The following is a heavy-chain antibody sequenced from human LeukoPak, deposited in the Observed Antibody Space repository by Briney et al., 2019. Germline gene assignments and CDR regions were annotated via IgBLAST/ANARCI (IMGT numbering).Heavy chain of an antibody. CDR2: IKQDGSEK. CDR1: GFTFSSYA. J-gene: IGHJ6*03. CDR3: ARGHYGDSYYYYYMDV. D-gene: IGHD4-17*01. V-gene: IGHV3-7*01. Sequence: GGSLRLSCAASGFTFSSYAMSWVRQAPGKGLEWVANIKQDGSEKYYVDSVKGRFTISRDNAKNSLYLQMNRLRAEDTAVYYCARGHYGDSYYYYYMDVWGKGTTVTVSS.